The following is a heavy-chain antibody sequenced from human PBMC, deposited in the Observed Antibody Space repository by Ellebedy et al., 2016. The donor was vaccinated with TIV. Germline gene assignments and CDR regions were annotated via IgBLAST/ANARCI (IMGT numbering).Heavy chain of an antibody. J-gene: IGHJ5*02. CDR2: ISYDGSNK. Sequence: GGSLRLSXAASGFTFSSYAMHWVRQAPGKGLEWVAVISYDGSNKYYADSVKGRFTISRDNSKNTLYLQMNSLRAEDTAVYYCARATSIWEGWFDPWGQGTLVTVSS. CDR1: GFTFSSYA. V-gene: IGHV3-30*04. D-gene: IGHD1-26*01. CDR3: ARATSIWEGWFDP.